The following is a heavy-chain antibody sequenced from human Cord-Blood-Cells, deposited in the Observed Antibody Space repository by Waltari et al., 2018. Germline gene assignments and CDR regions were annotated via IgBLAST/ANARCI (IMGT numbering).Heavy chain of an antibody. D-gene: IGHD2-2*01. V-gene: IGHV4-38-2*01. CDR2: IYHSGST. CDR3: ARAPTNAYYYYYGMDV. J-gene: IGHJ6*02. Sequence: SGPGLVKPSETLSLTCAVSGYSISSGYYWGWIRQPPGKGLEWVGGIYHSGSTDYNPSLKSRVTISVDTSKNQFSLKLSSVTAADTAVYYCARAPTNAYYYYYGMDVWGQGTTVTVSS. CDR1: GYSISSGYY.